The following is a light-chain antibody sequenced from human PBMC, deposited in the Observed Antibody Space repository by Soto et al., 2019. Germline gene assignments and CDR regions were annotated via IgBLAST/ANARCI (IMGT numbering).Light chain of an antibody. CDR3: QQSFNSPPIT. Sequence: DIQMTQSPSTLSASVGDTVTITCRASQTISGWLAWYQQRPGKAPNLLIFDASTLESGVPSRFSGSGSGTTFTLTISSLQSDDFATYYCQQSFNSPPITFGQGTRLEI. J-gene: IGKJ5*01. V-gene: IGKV1-5*01. CDR1: QTISGW. CDR2: DAS.